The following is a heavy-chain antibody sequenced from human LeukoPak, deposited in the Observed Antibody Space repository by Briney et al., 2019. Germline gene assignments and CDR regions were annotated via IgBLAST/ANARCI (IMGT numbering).Heavy chain of an antibody. CDR1: GFTFSSYG. D-gene: IGHD3-10*01. V-gene: IGHV3-30*02. CDR2: IRYDGSNK. Sequence: PGGSLRLSCAASGFTFSSYGMHWVRQAPGKGLEWVAFIRYDGSNKYYADSVKGRFTISRDNSKNTLYLQMNSLRAEDTAVYYCAKGVYYGSGSYSVLYYYYYMDVWGKGTTVTISS. CDR3: AKGVYYGSGSYSVLYYYYYMDV. J-gene: IGHJ6*03.